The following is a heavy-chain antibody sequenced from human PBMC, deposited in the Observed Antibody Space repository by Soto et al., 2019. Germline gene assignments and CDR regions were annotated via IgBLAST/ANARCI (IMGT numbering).Heavy chain of an antibody. D-gene: IGHD3-22*01. Sequence: EVQLLESGGGLVQPGGSLRLSCAASGFTFSSYAMSWVRQAPGKGLEWVSAISGTGDSTYYADSVKGRLTISRDNSKNTLYLQINSLRAEDTAVYYCAKDRDSSGYYYRNYWGQGTLVTVSS. V-gene: IGHV3-23*01. CDR1: GFTFSSYA. CDR3: AKDRDSSGYYYRNY. J-gene: IGHJ4*02. CDR2: ISGTGDST.